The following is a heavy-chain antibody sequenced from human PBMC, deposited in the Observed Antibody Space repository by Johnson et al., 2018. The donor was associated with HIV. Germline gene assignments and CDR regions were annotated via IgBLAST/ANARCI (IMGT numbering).Heavy chain of an antibody. CDR1: GFTFSSYA. D-gene: IGHD2-2*01. J-gene: IGHJ3*02. CDR2: ISYDGSNK. Sequence: QMLLVESGGGVVQPGRSLRLSCAASGFTFSSYAMHWVRQAPGKGLEWVAVISYDGSNKYYADSVKGRFTISRDTSKNTPYLQMNSLRAEDTAVYYCARDGGIGSTREDAFDIWGQGTMVIVSS. CDR3: ARDGGIGSTREDAFDI. V-gene: IGHV3-30-3*01.